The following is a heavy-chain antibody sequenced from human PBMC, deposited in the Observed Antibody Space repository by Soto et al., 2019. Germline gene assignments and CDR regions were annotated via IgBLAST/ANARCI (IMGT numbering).Heavy chain of an antibody. V-gene: IGHV4-59*08. J-gene: IGHJ4*02. D-gene: IGHD3-9*01. CDR3: ARQDDILTGVDY. Sequence: QVQLQESGPGLVKPSETLSLTCTVSGGSLSYYYWSWIRQPPGKGLEWIVYINYSGSTNYNPSLKSLVTISIATSKNHFSLKLGFVSAADTAVYYCARQDDILTGVDYWGQGTLVTVSS. CDR1: GGSLSYYY. CDR2: INYSGST.